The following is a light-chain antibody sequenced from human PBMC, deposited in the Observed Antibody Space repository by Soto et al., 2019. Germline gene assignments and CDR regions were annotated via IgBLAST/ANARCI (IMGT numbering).Light chain of an antibody. J-gene: IGLJ3*02. CDR1: SSDVGAYNY. CDR3: SSFASSTTWV. CDR2: EVT. Sequence: QSALTQPPPASGSPGQSVTISCTGTSSDVGAYNYVSWYQQHAGKAPKLVMYEVTKRPPGVPDRFSGSKSANTASLTVSGLQAEDEADYYCSSFASSTTWVFGGGTKLTVL. V-gene: IGLV2-8*01.